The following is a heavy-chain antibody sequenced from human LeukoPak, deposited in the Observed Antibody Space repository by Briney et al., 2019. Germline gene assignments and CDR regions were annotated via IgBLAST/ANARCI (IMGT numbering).Heavy chain of an antibody. Sequence: GGSLRLSCAASGFTFDDYAMHWVRQAPGKGLEWVSGISWNSGSIGYADSVKGRFTISRDNAKNSLYLQMNSLRAEDTALYYCAKGAVRGRELLWDYYYYYGMDVWGQGTTVTVSS. CDR1: GFTFDDYA. V-gene: IGHV3-9*01. D-gene: IGHD1-26*01. CDR3: AKGAVRGRELLWDYYYYYGMDV. J-gene: IGHJ6*02. CDR2: ISWNSGSI.